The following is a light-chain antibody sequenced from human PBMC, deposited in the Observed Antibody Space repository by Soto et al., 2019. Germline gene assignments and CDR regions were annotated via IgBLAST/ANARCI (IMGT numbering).Light chain of an antibody. Sequence: QSALTQPTSVSGYPGQSITIYCTGSGYDIGAYDYVSWYQQHPGKAPRLLIHGVRNRPPGISSRFSASKSGLTASLTISGLRAEDEADYYCSSLTTTRFYVFGPGPKVTVL. J-gene: IGLJ1*01. CDR1: GYDIGAYDY. CDR2: GVR. CDR3: SSLTTTRFYV. V-gene: IGLV2-14*01.